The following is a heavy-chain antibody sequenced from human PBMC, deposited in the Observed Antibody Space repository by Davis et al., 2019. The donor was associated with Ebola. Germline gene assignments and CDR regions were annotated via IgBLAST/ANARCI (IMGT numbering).Heavy chain of an antibody. CDR2: IIPILGIA. CDR1: GGTFSSYA. Sequence: AASVKVSCKAPGGTFSSYAISWVRQAPGQGLEWMGRIIPILGIANYAQKFQGRVTITADKSTSTAYMELSSLRSEDTAVYYCAREKVVTAVYYYYYGMDVWGQGTTVTVSS. CDR3: AREKVVTAVYYYYYGMDV. J-gene: IGHJ6*02. D-gene: IGHD2-21*02. V-gene: IGHV1-69*04.